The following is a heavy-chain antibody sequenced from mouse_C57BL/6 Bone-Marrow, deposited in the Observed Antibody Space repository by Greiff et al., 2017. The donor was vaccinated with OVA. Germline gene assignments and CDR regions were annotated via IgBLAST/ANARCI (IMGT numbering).Heavy chain of an antibody. CDR3: ARRAYYSNYVYWYFDV. CDR2: ILPGSGST. D-gene: IGHD2-5*01. J-gene: IGHJ1*03. V-gene: IGHV1-9*01. CDR1: GYTFTGYW. Sequence: QVQLQQSGAELMKPGASVKLSCKATGYTFTGYWIEWVKQRPGHGLEWIGEILPGSGSTNYNEKFKGKATFTADTSTNTAYMPLSSLTTEDSAIYYCARRAYYSNYVYWYFDVWGTGTTVTVSS.